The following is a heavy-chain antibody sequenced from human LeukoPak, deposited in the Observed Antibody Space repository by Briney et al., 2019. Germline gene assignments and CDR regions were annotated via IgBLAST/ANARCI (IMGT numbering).Heavy chain of an antibody. J-gene: IGHJ4*02. CDR1: GFTFSDYY. D-gene: IGHD6-13*01. CDR2: ISTSGTTI. Sequence: GGSLRLSCAASGFTFSDYYMSWIRQAPGKGLEWVSYISTSGTTIYYADSVKGRFTISRDNAKNSLYLQMNSLRAEDTAVYYCARIMTQQMVFDYWGQGTLVTVSS. CDR3: ARIMTQQMVFDY. V-gene: IGHV3-11*04.